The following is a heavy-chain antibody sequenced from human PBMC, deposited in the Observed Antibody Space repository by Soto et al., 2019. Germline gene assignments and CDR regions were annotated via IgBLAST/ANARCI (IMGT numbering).Heavy chain of an antibody. CDR2: IWYDGSNK. V-gene: IGHV3-33*06. CDR1: GFTFSSYG. J-gene: IGHJ6*02. Sequence: GGSLRLSCAASGFTFSSYGMHWVRQAPGKGLEWVAVIWYDGSNKYYADSVKGRFTISRDNSKNTLYLQMNSLRAEDTALYYCAKGRSYYYYYGVDVWGQGTTVTVSS. CDR3: AKGRSYYYYYGVDV.